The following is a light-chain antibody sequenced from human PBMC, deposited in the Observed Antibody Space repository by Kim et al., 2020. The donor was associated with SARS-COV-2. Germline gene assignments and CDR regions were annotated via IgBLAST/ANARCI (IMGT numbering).Light chain of an antibody. V-gene: IGKV6-21*02. CDR3: HQSSSLPIT. CDR2: YAS. Sequence: VTPKETVTITCRTSHSIGSYLHWYQQKPDQSPKLLIKYASQSISGVPSRFSGSGSGTDFTLTINSLEAEDAATYYCHQSSSLPITFGQGTRLEIK. J-gene: IGKJ5*01. CDR1: HSIGSY.